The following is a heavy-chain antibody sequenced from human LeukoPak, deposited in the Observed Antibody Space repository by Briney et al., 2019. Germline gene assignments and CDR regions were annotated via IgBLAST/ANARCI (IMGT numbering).Heavy chain of an antibody. CDR3: ARGDSSGHYFRPDY. J-gene: IGHJ4*02. CDR1: GGSIWNYY. D-gene: IGHD3-22*01. Sequence: SETLSLTCTVSGGSIWNYYWSWIRQPAGKGLEWIGRIYTSGSTNYNPSLKSRVTMSVDTSKNQFSLKLSSVTAADTAVYYCARGDSSGHYFRPDYWGQGTLVTVSS. CDR2: IYTSGST. V-gene: IGHV4-4*07.